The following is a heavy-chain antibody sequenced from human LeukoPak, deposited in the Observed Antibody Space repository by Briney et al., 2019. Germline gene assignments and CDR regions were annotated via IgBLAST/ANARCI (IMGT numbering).Heavy chain of an antibody. CDR3: AKDPTGTSAFDV. J-gene: IGHJ3*01. V-gene: IGHV3-30*02. CDR1: GFTFSSYG. CDR2: IHYDGSSK. Sequence: PGGSLRLSCGASGFTFSSYGMHWVRQAPGKGLEWVAFIHYDGSSKYYADSVKGRFTISRDNSKNTLYLQMNSVRVEDTAVYYCAKDPTGTSAFDVWGQGTMVTVSS. D-gene: IGHD1-1*01.